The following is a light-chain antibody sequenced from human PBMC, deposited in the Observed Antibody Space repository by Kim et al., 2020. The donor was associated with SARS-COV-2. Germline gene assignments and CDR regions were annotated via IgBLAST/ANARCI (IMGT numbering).Light chain of an antibody. CDR1: QRLLDGSNGMDK. CDR2: WGS. V-gene: IGKV4-1*01. Sequence: ATINCKSSQRLLDGSNGMDKLAWYQQKPGQPPRLLIYWGSIRESGVPDRFSDGGSGTDFTLTISSLQAEDVALYYCHQYFKAPRTFGQGTKVDIK. J-gene: IGKJ1*01. CDR3: HQYFKAPRT.